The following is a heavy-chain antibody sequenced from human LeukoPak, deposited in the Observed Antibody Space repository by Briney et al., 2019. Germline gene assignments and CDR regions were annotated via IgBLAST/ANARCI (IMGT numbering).Heavy chain of an antibody. J-gene: IGHJ4*02. D-gene: IGHD2-15*01. CDR3: ANLGF. CDR2: ITWNSGSL. V-gene: IGHV3-9*01. Sequence: GRSLRLSCAASGFKFDEYAMRWVRQAPGKGLEWVAGITWNSGSLGYADSVKGRFTISRDNAKMSLYLQMNSLRPEDTALYHCANLGFWGQGTLVSVSS. CDR1: GFKFDEYA.